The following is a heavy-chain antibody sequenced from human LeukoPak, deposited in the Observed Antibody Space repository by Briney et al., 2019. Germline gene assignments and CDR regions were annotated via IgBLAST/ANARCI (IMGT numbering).Heavy chain of an antibody. V-gene: IGHV4-30-4*07. D-gene: IGHD5/OR15-5a*01. CDR3: ARYSLSRETFQH. Sequence: SETLSLTCVVSGDSIDSGGFSWSWIRQAPGKGLEWIGYIYNTGSTFYNPSLESRLTISIDLSKNQISMRLSSVTAADTAIYFCARYSLSRETFQHWGQGTLVTVSS. CDR1: GDSIDSGGFS. CDR2: IYNTGST. J-gene: IGHJ1*01.